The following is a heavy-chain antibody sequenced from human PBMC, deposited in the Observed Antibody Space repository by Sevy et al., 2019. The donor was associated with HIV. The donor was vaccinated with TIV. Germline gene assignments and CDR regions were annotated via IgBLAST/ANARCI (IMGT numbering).Heavy chain of an antibody. CDR1: GDSVSSNSAA. CDR3: ARACCSSDRFVVFGAFDF. CDR2: THYRSKWYN. D-gene: IGHD2-2*01. Sequence: SQTLSLTCVISGDSVSSNSAAWNWIRQSPSRGLEWLGRTHYRSKWYNDYAISVKGRISINPDTSKNQFSLQLNSVTPEDKAVYYSARACCSSDRFVVFGAFDFWGQGTMVTVSS. J-gene: IGHJ3*01. V-gene: IGHV6-1*01.